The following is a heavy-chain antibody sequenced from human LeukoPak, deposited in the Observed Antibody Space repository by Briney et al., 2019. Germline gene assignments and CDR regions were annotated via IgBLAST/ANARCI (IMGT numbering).Heavy chain of an antibody. D-gene: IGHD1-26*01. V-gene: IGHV3-30*18. CDR2: ISYDGSNK. CDR1: GFTFSSYG. Sequence: GRSLRLSCAASGFTFSSYGMHWVRQAPGKGLEWVAVISYDGSNKYYADSVKGRFTISRDNSKNTLYLQMNSLRPEDTAVYYCAKDRASGSYGVTVTSDYWGQGTLVTVSS. J-gene: IGHJ4*02. CDR3: AKDRASGSYGVTVTSDY.